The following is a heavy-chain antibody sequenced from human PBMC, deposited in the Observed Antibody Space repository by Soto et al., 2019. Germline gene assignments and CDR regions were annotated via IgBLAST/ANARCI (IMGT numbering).Heavy chain of an antibody. J-gene: IGHJ3*02. CDR1: CGSISSGDYY. D-gene: IGHD6-13*01. CDR3: ARDASSSDAFDI. CDR2: IYYSGST. Sequence: PSETLSLTCRVSCGSISSGDYYWSWVRQHPGKGLDWIGYIYYSGSTLYNPSLKSRVTISVNTSKNQFSLKGSFVTAADTAGYYCARDASSSDAFDIWGQGTMVNVSS. V-gene: IGHV4-31*03.